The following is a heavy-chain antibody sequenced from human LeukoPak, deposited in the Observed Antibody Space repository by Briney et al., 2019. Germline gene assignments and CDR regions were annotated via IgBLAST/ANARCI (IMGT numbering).Heavy chain of an antibody. Sequence: GGSLRLSCAASGFTFSSHALSWVRQAPGKGLEWVSSLSGSGYNTYYADSVKGRFTISRDNSKNTLYLQMNSLRAEDTAVYYCAKAERSSWQRPYYYYYYYMDVWGKGTTVTVSS. CDR3: AKAERSSWQRPYYYYYYYMDV. J-gene: IGHJ6*03. V-gene: IGHV3-23*01. CDR2: LSGSGYNT. CDR1: GFTFSSHA. D-gene: IGHD6-13*01.